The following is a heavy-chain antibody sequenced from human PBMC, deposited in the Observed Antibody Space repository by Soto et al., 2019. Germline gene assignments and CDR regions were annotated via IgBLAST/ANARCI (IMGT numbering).Heavy chain of an antibody. Sequence: SETLSLTCAVSGYSISSAYYWGWIRQPPGKGLEWIGTIYHSGSTYYNPSLKSRVTISLDTSKNQLSLKLTSVTAADTAVYYCAREGWETHWGQGTLVPVS. V-gene: IGHV4-38-2*02. CDR2: IYHSGST. CDR3: AREGWETH. J-gene: IGHJ4*02. CDR1: GYSISSAYY. D-gene: IGHD1-26*01.